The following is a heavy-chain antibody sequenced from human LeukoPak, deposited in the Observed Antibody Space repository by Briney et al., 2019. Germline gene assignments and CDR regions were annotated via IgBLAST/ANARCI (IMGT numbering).Heavy chain of an antibody. CDR1: GFTFSSYS. CDR3: AKDWGTGYGSSALYNWFDP. Sequence: TGGSLRLSCAASGFTFSSYSMNWVRQAPGKGLEWVSSISSSSSYIYYADSVKGRFTISRDNSKNTLYLQMNSLRAEDTAVYYCAKDWGTGYGSSALYNWFDPWGQGTLVTVSS. V-gene: IGHV3-21*04. CDR2: ISSSSSYI. J-gene: IGHJ5*02. D-gene: IGHD3/OR15-3a*01.